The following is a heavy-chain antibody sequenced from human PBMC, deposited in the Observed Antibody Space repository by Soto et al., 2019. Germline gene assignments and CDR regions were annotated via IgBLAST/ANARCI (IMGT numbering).Heavy chain of an antibody. CDR3: ASYSYYGHRLRFAP. J-gene: IGHJ5*02. Sequence: PSETLSLTCTVSGGSITGYYWSWIRQPPGKGPEWIGNIHYSGSTNYNPSLKSRVTISVDTSKNQFSLRLSSVTAAETAVYYCASYSYYGHRLRFAPSAQGTFVPVSS. V-gene: IGHV4-59*08. D-gene: IGHD3-3*01. CDR1: GGSITGYY. CDR2: IHYSGST.